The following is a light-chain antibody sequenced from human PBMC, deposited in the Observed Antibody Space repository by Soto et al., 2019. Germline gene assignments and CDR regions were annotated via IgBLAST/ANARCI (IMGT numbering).Light chain of an antibody. J-gene: IGKJ1*01. CDR3: QQYDNRPPWT. V-gene: IGKV3-15*01. CDR2: ATS. CDR1: RSVDTD. Sequence: EILMTQSPATLSVSPGDSATLSCRASRSVDTDLAWYQQKPGQAPRLLVFATSARATGVPDRFRGSRSGTDVTLTISSLQPEDSATYYCQQYDNRPPWTVGQGTKVEI.